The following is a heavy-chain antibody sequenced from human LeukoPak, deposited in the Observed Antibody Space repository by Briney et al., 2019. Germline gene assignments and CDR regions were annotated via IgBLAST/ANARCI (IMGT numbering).Heavy chain of an antibody. J-gene: IGHJ4*02. CDR3: ARGSDDYGDYPPDFGY. Sequence: ASVKVSCKASGGTFSSYAISWVRQAPGQGLEWMGGIIPIFGTANYAQKFQGRVTITADESTSTAYMELSSLRSEDTAVYYCARGSDDYGDYPPDFGYWGQGTLVTVSS. CDR2: IIPIFGTA. V-gene: IGHV1-69*13. CDR1: GGTFSSYA. D-gene: IGHD4-17*01.